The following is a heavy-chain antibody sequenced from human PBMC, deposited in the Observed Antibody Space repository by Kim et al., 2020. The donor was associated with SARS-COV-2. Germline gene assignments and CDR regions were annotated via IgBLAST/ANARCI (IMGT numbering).Heavy chain of an antibody. D-gene: IGHD2-15*01. CDR3: ARDRCSGGNCDGGWDYYYYCMDV. CDR2: ISYGGSNK. Sequence: GGSLRLSCAASGFTFSSYAMHWVRQAPGKGLEWVAVISYGGSNKYYADSVKGRFTISRDNSKNTLYLQMNSLRAEDTAVYYCARDRCSGGNCDGGWDYYYYCMDVWGQGTTVTVSS. J-gene: IGHJ6*02. CDR1: GFTFSSYA. V-gene: IGHV3-30-3*01.